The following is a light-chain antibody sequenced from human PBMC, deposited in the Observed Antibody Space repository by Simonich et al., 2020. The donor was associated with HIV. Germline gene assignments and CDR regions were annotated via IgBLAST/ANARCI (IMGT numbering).Light chain of an antibody. J-gene: IGKJ4*01. V-gene: IGKV1-12*01. Sequence: DIQMTQSPSSVSASVRDRVTITCRASQGISSWLAWYQQKPGKAPKLLIYAASNLQSGVPSRFSGSGSGTDFTLTISSLEPEDFAVYYCQQRSKWPLTFGGGTKVEIK. CDR3: QQRSKWPLT. CDR1: QGISSW. CDR2: AAS.